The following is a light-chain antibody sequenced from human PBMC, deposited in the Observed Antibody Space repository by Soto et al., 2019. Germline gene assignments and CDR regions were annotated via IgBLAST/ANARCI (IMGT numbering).Light chain of an antibody. CDR3: ISYTSSSTLL. J-gene: IGLJ1*01. CDR2: DVS. V-gene: IGLV2-14*01. CDR1: SSDVGGYNY. Sequence: QSALTQPASVSGSPGQSITISCTGTSSDVGGYNYVSWYQQHPGKAPKLMICDVSNRPSGVSNRFSGSKSGNTASLTISGLQAEDEADYYCISYTSSSTLLFGTGTKVTVL.